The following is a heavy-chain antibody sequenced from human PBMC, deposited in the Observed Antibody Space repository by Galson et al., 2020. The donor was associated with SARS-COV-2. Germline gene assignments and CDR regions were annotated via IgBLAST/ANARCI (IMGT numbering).Heavy chain of an antibody. Sequence: GASLKISCKGSGYSFTSYWIGWVRQMPGKGLEWMGIIYPGDSDTRYSPSFQGQVTISADKSISTAYLQWSSLKASDTAMYYCARHRVAGIVVVPAAPSMDVWGQGTTVTVSS. V-gene: IGHV5-51*01. J-gene: IGHJ6*02. CDR3: ARHRVAGIVVVPAAPSMDV. CDR2: IYPGDSDT. D-gene: IGHD2-2*01. CDR1: GYSFTSYW.